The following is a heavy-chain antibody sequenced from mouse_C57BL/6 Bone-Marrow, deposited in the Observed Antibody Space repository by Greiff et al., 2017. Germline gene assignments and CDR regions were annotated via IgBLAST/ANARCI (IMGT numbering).Heavy chain of an antibody. CDR1: GFTFSSYA. J-gene: IGHJ4*01. Sequence: EVQRVESGGGLVKPGGSLKLSCAASGFTFSSYAMSWVRQTPEKRLEWVATISDGGSYTYYPDNVKGRFTISRDNAKNNLYLQMSHLKSEDTAMYYCARDGAYYYGRGYYAMDYWGQGTSVTVSS. V-gene: IGHV5-4*01. CDR3: ARDGAYYYGRGYYAMDY. D-gene: IGHD1-1*01. CDR2: ISDGGSYT.